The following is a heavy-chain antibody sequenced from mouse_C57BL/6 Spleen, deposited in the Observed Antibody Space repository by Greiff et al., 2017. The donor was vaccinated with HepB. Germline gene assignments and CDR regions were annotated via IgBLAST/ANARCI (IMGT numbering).Heavy chain of an antibody. J-gene: IGHJ2*01. CDR1: GYTFTSYD. CDR3: GGHDY. V-gene: IGHV1-85*01. CDR2: IYPRDGST. Sequence: QVHVKQSGPELVKPGASVKLSCKASGYTFTSYDINWVKQRPGQGLEWIGWIYPRDGSTKYNEKFKGKATLTVYTSSSTAYMELHSLTSEDSAVYFCGGHDYWGQGTTLTVSS.